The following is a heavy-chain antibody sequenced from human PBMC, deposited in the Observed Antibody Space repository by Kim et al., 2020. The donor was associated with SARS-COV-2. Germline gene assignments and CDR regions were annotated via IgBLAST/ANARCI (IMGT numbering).Heavy chain of an antibody. Sequence: GGSLRLSCAASGFTFSSYAMHWVRQAPGKGLEWVAVISYDGSNKYYADSVKGRFTISRDNSKNTLYLQMNSLRAEDTAVYYCARDLGWGWGSSTVTTFYFDYWGQGTLVTVSS. CDR3: ARDLGWGWGSSTVTTFYFDY. J-gene: IGHJ4*02. D-gene: IGHD4-17*01. CDR2: ISYDGSNK. V-gene: IGHV3-30*04. CDR1: GFTFSSYA.